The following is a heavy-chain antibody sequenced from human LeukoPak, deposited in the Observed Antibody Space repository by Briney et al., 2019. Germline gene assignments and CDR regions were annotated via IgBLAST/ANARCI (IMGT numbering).Heavy chain of an antibody. J-gene: IGHJ3*02. Sequence: SETLSLTCTVSGGSISSGDYYWSWIRQPPGKGLEWIGYIYYSGSTYYNPSLKSRVTISVDTSKNQFSLKLSSVTAADTAVYYCARVFGWNRGVAFDIWGQGTMVTVSS. CDR1: GGSISSGDYY. CDR3: ARVFGWNRGVAFDI. CDR2: IYYSGST. V-gene: IGHV4-30-4*08. D-gene: IGHD1-1*01.